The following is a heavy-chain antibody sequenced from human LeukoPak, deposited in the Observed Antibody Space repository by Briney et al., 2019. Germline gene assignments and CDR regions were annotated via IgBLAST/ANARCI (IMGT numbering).Heavy chain of an antibody. CDR1: GGSISSYY. CDR3: AKHYYDSSGFDS. J-gene: IGHJ3*01. V-gene: IGHV4-4*07. D-gene: IGHD3-22*01. Sequence: SETLSLTCTVSGGSISSYYWSWIRQPAGKGLEWIGLIHSRGNINYNPSLKSRVTMSVDTSKNQVSLKLNSVTAADTAVYFCAKHYYDSSGFDSWGQGTMVTVSS. CDR2: IHSRGNI.